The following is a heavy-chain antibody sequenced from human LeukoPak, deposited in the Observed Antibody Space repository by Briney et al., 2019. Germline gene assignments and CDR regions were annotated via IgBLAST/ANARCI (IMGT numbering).Heavy chain of an antibody. D-gene: IGHD2-8*01. V-gene: IGHV4-30-2*01. J-gene: IGHJ2*01. CDR1: GGSISSGGYY. CDR2: IYHSGST. Sequence: PSQTLSLTCTVSGGSISSGGYYWSWIRQPPGKGLEWIGYIYHSGSTYYNPSLKSRVTISVDRSKNQFSLKLSSVTAADTVVYYCARGLVNGGDYWYFDLWGRGTLVTVSS. CDR3: ARGLVNGGDYWYFDL.